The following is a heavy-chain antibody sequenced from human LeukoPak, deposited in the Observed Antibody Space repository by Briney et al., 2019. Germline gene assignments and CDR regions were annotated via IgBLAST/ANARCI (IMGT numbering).Heavy chain of an antibody. CDR1: GYTLTELS. V-gene: IGHV1-24*01. D-gene: IGHD2-2*01. CDR3: ARVRRYCSSTSCYLYYFDY. Sequence: ASVTVSCKVSGYTLTELSMHWVRQAPGKGLEWMGGFDPEDGETIYAQKFQGRVTMTEDTSTDTAYMELSSLRSEDTAVYYCARVRRYCSSTSCYLYYFDYWGQGTLVTVSS. J-gene: IGHJ4*02. CDR2: FDPEDGET.